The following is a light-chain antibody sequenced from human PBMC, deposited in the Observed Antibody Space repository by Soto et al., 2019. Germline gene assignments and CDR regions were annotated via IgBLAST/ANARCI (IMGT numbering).Light chain of an antibody. CDR2: DAS. V-gene: IGKV3-11*01. CDR1: QSVGTY. Sequence: EIVLTQSPATLSLSPGERATLSCRASQSVGTYLVWYQQKPGQAPRLLIYDASKRATGIPDRFSGSGSGTDFTFTTSSLEPEDSAVYYFQQGRAWPRVFGGGTRME. J-gene: IGKJ4*01. CDR3: QQGRAWPRV.